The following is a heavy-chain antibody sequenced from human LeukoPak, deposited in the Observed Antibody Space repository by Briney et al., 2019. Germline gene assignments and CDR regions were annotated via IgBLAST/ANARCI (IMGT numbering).Heavy chain of an antibody. V-gene: IGHV4-34*01. Sequence: SETLSLTCAVYGGSFSGYYWSWIRQPPGKGLEWIGEINHSGSTNYNPSLKSRVTISVDTSKNQFSLKLSSVTAADTAVYYCASIVVVPAAISAIVVGEVDYYYYCMDVWGKGTTVTVSS. J-gene: IGHJ6*03. CDR3: ASIVVVPAAISAIVVGEVDYYYYCMDV. CDR1: GGSFSGYY. D-gene: IGHD2-2*01. CDR2: INHSGST.